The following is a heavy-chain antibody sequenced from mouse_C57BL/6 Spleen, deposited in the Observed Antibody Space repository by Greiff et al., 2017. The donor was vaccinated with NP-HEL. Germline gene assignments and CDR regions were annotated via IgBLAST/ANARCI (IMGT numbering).Heavy chain of an antibody. D-gene: IGHD1-1*01. CDR2: ISYDGSN. Sequence: DVQLQESGPGLVKPSQSLSLTCSVTGYSITSGYYWNWIRQFPGNKLEWMGYISYDGSNNYNPSLKNRISITRDTSKNQFFLKLNSVTTEDTATYYCVYGSSSYYAMDYWGQGTSVTVSS. J-gene: IGHJ4*01. CDR3: VYGSSSYYAMDY. CDR1: GYSITSGYY. V-gene: IGHV3-6*01.